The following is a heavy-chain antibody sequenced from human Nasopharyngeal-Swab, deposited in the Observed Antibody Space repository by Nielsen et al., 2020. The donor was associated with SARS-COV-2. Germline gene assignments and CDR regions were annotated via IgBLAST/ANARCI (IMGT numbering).Heavy chain of an antibody. J-gene: IGHJ4*02. V-gene: IGHV4-59*01. Sequence: SETLSLTCTVSGGSISSNFWNWIRQPPGKGLEWIGYIHYSGSTSYNPSLKSRVTISVDTSTNHFSLNLSSVTAADTAVYYCARVPPYRNYFDSWGQGTLVTVSS. D-gene: IGHD3-16*01. CDR3: ARVPPYRNYFDS. CDR2: IHYSGST. CDR1: GGSISSNF.